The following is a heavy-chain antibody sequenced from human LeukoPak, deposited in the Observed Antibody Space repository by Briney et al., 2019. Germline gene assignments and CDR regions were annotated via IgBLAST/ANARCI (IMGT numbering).Heavy chain of an antibody. V-gene: IGHV4-59*01. CDR1: GGSISSYY. Sequence: NPSETLSLTCTVSGGSISSYYWSWIRQPPGKGLEWIGYIYYSGSTNYNPSLKSRVTISVDTSKNQFSLKLSSVTAADTAVYYCARGYGDYDKNWFDPWGQGTLVTVSS. CDR3: ARGYGDYDKNWFDP. CDR2: IYYSGST. J-gene: IGHJ5*02. D-gene: IGHD4-17*01.